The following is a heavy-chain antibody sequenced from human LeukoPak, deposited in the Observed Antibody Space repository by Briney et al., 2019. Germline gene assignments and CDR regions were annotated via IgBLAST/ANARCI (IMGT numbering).Heavy chain of an antibody. D-gene: IGHD2-2*02. CDR3: TSSDYTSSDY. CDR2: IDPKSGGT. J-gene: IGHJ4*02. V-gene: IGHV1-2*02. Sequence: ASVKVSCKASGYTFTDYYMHWVRQAPGQGLEWMGWIDPKSGGTNYAQKFQGRVTMTRDTSISTAYMELSRVTSDDTAVYYCTSSDYTSSDYWGQGTLVTVSS. CDR1: GYTFTDYY.